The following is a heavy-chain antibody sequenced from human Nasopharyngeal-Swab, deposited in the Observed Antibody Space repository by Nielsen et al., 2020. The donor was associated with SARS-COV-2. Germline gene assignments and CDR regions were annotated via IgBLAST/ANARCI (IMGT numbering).Heavy chain of an antibody. J-gene: IGHJ5*02. V-gene: IGHV1-3*01. Sequence: SVNVSCKASGYSFTSYALHWVRQAPGQRLEWMGWINARNGNTKYSQKFQGRVTITRDTSASTAYMELSSLRSEDTAVYYCARDLYGYRPWGQGTLVTVSS. CDR3: ARDLYGYRP. D-gene: IGHD5-24*01. CDR2: INARNGNT. CDR1: GYSFTSYA.